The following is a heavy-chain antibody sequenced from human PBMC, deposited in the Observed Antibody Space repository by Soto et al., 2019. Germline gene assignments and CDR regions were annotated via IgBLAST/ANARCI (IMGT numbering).Heavy chain of an antibody. CDR1: GGSISSSSYY. D-gene: IGHD1-26*01. J-gene: IGHJ4*02. Sequence: QLQLQESGPGLVKPSETLSLTCSVSGGSISSSSYYWGWIRQPPGKGLEWIGSIYYSGSTYDNPSLKSRVTISVDTSKNQFALKLSSVTAADTAVYFCARHGGNYYFDYWGQGTLVTVSS. CDR3: ARHGGNYYFDY. CDR2: IYYSGST. V-gene: IGHV4-39*01.